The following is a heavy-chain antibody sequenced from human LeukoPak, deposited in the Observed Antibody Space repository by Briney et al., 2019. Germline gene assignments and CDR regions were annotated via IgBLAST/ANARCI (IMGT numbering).Heavy chain of an antibody. D-gene: IGHD1-26*01. CDR2: ISSDGTNQ. Sequence: PGGSLRLSCAASGFAFSSHFMHWVRQAPGKGLEWLALISSDGTNQYYADSVKDRFTVSRDNSKNTLYLHMNSLRLEDTAVYYCAKDPSGSWCIDYWGQGTLVTVSS. CDR1: GFAFSSHF. CDR3: AKDPSGSWCIDY. V-gene: IGHV3-30*04. J-gene: IGHJ4*02.